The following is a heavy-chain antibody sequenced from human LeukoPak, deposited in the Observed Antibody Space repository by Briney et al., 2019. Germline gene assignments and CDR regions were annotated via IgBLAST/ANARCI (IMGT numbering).Heavy chain of an antibody. Sequence: SETLSLTCTVSGGSISTYFWSWIRQPPGKGLEWIGYVYYSGSTNYNPSLKSRVTISVDTSKNQFSLKLSSVTAADTAVYYCAATMVRGVHTHFDYWGQGTLVTVSS. CDR3: AATMVRGVHTHFDY. D-gene: IGHD3-10*01. CDR1: GGSISTYF. J-gene: IGHJ4*02. V-gene: IGHV4-59*08. CDR2: VYYSGST.